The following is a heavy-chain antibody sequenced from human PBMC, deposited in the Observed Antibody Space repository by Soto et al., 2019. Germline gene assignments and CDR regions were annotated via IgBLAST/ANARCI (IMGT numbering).Heavy chain of an antibody. J-gene: IGHJ6*02. CDR3: ARDLWGYGGTDCYPLDV. CDR1: GGTISRYY. Sequence: QVQLQESGPGLVKPSETLSLTCTVSGGTISRYYWSWIRQPPGKGLEWIGYMYNTGSTVYNPSFTSRVTISVDTSKNPFSLKRNSVTAADTAVYYCARDLWGYGGTDCYPLDVWGQGTTVTVSS. CDR2: MYNTGST. D-gene: IGHD2-21*02. V-gene: IGHV4-59*01.